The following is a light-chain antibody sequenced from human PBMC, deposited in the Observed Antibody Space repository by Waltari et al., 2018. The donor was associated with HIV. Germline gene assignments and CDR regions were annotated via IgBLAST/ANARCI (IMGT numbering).Light chain of an antibody. V-gene: IGLV2-14*01. Sequence: QSALTQPASVSGSPGQSITISCTGTSSDVGGYNYVSWYQQHPGKAPKLMLSEVSNRPLWVSNLFSGSNSGNTASLTISGRQAEDEADYYCSSYTSSSTPYVFGTGTKVTVL. CDR2: EVS. CDR3: SSYTSSSTPYV. CDR1: SSDVGGYNY. J-gene: IGLJ1*01.